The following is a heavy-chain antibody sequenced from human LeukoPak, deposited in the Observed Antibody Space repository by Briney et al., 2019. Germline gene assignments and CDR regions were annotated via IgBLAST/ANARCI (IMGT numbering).Heavy chain of an antibody. J-gene: IGHJ4*02. CDR2: ISSSSSTI. CDR3: AKVRGLNTAMAYFDY. CDR1: GFTFGSYS. V-gene: IGHV3-48*01. Sequence: GGSLRLSCAASGFTFGSYSMNWVRQAPGKGLEWVSYISSSSSTIYYADSVKGRFTISRDNAKNSLYLQMNSLRAEDTAVYYCAKVRGLNTAMAYFDYWGQGTLVTVSS. D-gene: IGHD5-18*01.